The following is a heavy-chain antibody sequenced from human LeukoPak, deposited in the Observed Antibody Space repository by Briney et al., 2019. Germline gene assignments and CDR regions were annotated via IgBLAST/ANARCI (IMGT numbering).Heavy chain of an antibody. J-gene: IGHJ5*02. Sequence: SETLSLTCTVSGGSISSYYWSWIWQPPGKGLEWIGYIYYSGSTNYNPSLKSRVTISVDTSKNQFSLKLSSVTAADTAVYYCARGPDYDFWSGYPSNNWFDPWGQGTLVTVSS. CDR2: IYYSGST. CDR3: ARGPDYDFWSGYPSNNWFDP. D-gene: IGHD3-3*01. CDR1: GGSISSYY. V-gene: IGHV4-59*01.